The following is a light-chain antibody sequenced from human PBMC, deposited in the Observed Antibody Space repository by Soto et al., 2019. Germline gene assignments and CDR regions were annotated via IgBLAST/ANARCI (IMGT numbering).Light chain of an antibody. CDR1: QSVGSN. CDR2: AAS. Sequence: EVVLTQSPATLSVSPGETATLSCRASQSVGSNLAWYQQKPGQAPRLLIYAASTRATGISARFSGSGSGTEFTLTISSLQSEDFAVYYCQQYNNWSFGQGTRLEIK. V-gene: IGKV3-15*01. CDR3: QQYNNWS. J-gene: IGKJ5*01.